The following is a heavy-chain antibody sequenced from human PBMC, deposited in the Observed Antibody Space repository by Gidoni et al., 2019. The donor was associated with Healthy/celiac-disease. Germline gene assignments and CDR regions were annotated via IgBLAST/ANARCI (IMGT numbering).Heavy chain of an antibody. V-gene: IGHV3-7*03. J-gene: IGHJ4*02. CDR1: GFTFSIYW. CDR2: IKQDGREK. D-gene: IGHD2-15*01. Sequence: EVQLVESGGGLFQPGRSLRLSCAASGFTFSIYWISWVRQAPGKGLERVANIKQDGREKYYVESVKGRFTISRDNAKNSLYLQRNSLRAEDTAVYYCARGRGCGGGSCYSIPYYFDYWGQGTLVTVSS. CDR3: ARGRGCGGGSCYSIPYYFDY.